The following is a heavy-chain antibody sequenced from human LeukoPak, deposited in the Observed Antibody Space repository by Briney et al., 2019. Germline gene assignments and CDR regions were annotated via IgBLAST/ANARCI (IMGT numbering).Heavy chain of an antibody. V-gene: IGHV4-39*01. Sequence: PSETLSLTCTVSGGSISSNNYYWGWIRQPPGKGLEWIGSIYYSGSTYYNPSLKSRVTISVDTSKNQFSLRLSSVTAADTAVYFCARRMAVGGKVDYWGQETLVTVSS. CDR3: ARRMAVGGKVDY. CDR1: GGSISSNNYY. D-gene: IGHD6-19*01. J-gene: IGHJ4*02. CDR2: IYYSGST.